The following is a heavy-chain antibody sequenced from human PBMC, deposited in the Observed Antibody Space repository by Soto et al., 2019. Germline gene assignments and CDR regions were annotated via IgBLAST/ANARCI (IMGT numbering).Heavy chain of an antibody. Sequence: QVQLVESGGGVVQPGTSLRLSCAASGFTFSSHVMHWVRQAPGKGLQWVAVIWHDGRNKQYADSVKGRFTISRDNSKKTLYLQMNSLRAEDTAVYYCAREVGYNWNDNRYAAFDMWGQGTMVTVSS. V-gene: IGHV3-33*01. CDR3: AREVGYNWNDNRYAAFDM. CDR1: GFTFSSHV. J-gene: IGHJ3*02. CDR2: IWHDGRNK. D-gene: IGHD1-1*01.